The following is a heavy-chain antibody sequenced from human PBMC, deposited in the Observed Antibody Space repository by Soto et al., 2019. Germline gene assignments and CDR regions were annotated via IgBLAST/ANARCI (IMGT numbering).Heavy chain of an antibody. Sequence: LRLSCAASGFTFSSYSMNWVRQAPGKGLEWVSSISSSSSYIYYADSVKGRFTISRDNAKNSLYLQMNSLRAEDTAVYYCARDRGGATYYYGMDVWGQGATVTVSS. V-gene: IGHV3-21*01. CDR2: ISSSSSYI. D-gene: IGHD1-26*01. CDR1: GFTFSSYS. CDR3: ARDRGGATYYYGMDV. J-gene: IGHJ6*02.